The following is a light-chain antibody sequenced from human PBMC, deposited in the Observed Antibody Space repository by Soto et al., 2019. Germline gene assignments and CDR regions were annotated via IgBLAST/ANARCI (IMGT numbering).Light chain of an antibody. CDR1: QTVRNNY. V-gene: IGKV3-20*01. J-gene: IGKJ4*01. CDR3: QQCSSSPLT. CDR2: DAS. Sequence: EFVLTQSPGTLSLSPGERATLSCRASQTVRNNYLAWYQQKPGQAPRLLIYDASIRATGIPDRFSGGGSGTDFTLTISRLEPEDFAVYYCQQCSSSPLTFGGGTKVEIK.